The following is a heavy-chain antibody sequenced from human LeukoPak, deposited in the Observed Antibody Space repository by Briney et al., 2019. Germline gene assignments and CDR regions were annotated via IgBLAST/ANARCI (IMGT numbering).Heavy chain of an antibody. Sequence: GGSLRLSCAASGFTFSNYVMSWVRQAPGKGLEWVSGVSGSGGRSSTYYADSVKGRFTISRDNSKNTLYLQMNSLRAEDTAVYYCAKDQDIVVVVAAEIDYWGQGTLVTVSS. J-gene: IGHJ4*02. V-gene: IGHV3-23*01. CDR3: AKDQDIVVVVAAEIDY. CDR1: GFTFSNYV. D-gene: IGHD2-15*01. CDR2: VSGSGGRSST.